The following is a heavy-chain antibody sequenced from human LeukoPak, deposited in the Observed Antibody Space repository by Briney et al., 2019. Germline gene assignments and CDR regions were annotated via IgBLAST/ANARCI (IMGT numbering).Heavy chain of an antibody. CDR3: ARAQYIPPFDP. D-gene: IGHD6-6*01. Sequence: GGSLRLSCAASGFTFSSYWMHWVRQAPGKGLVWVSRINSDGSSTSYADSVKGRFTISRDNAKNTLYLQMNSLRAEGTAVYYCARAQYIPPFDPWGQGTLVTVSS. J-gene: IGHJ5*02. CDR2: INSDGSST. V-gene: IGHV3-74*01. CDR1: GFTFSSYW.